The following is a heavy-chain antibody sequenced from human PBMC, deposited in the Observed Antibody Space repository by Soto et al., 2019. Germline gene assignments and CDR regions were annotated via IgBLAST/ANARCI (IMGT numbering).Heavy chain of an antibody. J-gene: IGHJ5*01. Sequence: ASVKVSCKGSGYTFANYDINWVRQAAGQGLEWMGWMNPSSGNTGYAQKFQGRVTMTRNTSITTAYMELSSLGSEDTAVYYCARGLAEYESVWERYRYTGIDSWG. D-gene: IGHD3-16*02. V-gene: IGHV1-8*01. CDR3: ARGLAEYESVWERYRYTGIDS. CDR2: MNPSSGNT. CDR1: GYTFANYD.